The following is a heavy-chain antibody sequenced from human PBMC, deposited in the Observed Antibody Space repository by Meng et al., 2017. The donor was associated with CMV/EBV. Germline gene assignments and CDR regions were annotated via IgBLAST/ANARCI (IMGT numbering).Heavy chain of an antibody. CDR2: IYYSGST. J-gene: IGHJ6*02. CDR3: ARDRVFGWSGWVRGVNNYGMDV. D-gene: IGHD3-10*01. V-gene: IGHV4-59*01. Sequence: SETLSLTCTVSGGSISSYYWSWIRQPPGKGLEWIGYIYYSGSTNYNPSLKSRVTISVDTSKNQFSLKLSSVTVADTAVYYCARDRVFGWSGWVRGVNNYGMDVWGQGTTVTVSS. CDR1: GGSISSYY.